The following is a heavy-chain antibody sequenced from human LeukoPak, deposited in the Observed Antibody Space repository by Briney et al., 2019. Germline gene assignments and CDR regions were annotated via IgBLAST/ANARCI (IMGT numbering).Heavy chain of an antibody. Sequence: PGRSLRLSCAASGFTFSAYDVHWVRQAPGKGLEWVALISDDGRNKYYADSVKGRFTISRDNSKNTLYLQMNSLRAEDTAVYYCAKDLQQWLVGDWFDPWGQGTLVTVSS. J-gene: IGHJ5*02. V-gene: IGHV3-30*18. CDR1: GFTFSAYD. CDR3: AKDLQQWLVGDWFDP. D-gene: IGHD6-19*01. CDR2: ISDDGRNK.